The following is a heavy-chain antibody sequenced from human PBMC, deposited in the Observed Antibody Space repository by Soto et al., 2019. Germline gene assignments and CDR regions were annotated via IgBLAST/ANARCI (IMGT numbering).Heavy chain of an antibody. V-gene: IGHV4-30-4*01. CDR2: IYYSGST. Sequence: NRSETLSLTCTVSGVSINSGDYYWICIRQPPGKGLEWIGYIYYSGSTHYNPSLKSRFTISVDTSKNQFSLKLNSVTAADTAVYYCARYDYSNLYYFDHWGQGTLVTVSS. CDR3: ARYDYSNLYYFDH. J-gene: IGHJ4*02. CDR1: GVSINSGDYY. D-gene: IGHD4-4*01.